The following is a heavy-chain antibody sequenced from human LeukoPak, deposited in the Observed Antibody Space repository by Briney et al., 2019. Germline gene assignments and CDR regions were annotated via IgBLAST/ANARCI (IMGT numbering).Heavy chain of an antibody. CDR3: ARGGVAGTSSYFQH. CDR1: GGTFSSYA. V-gene: IGHV1-69*13. J-gene: IGHJ1*01. Sequence: SVKVSCKASGGTFSSYAISWVRQAPGQGLEWMGGIIPIFGTANYAQKFQGRVTITADESTSTAYMELSSLRSEDTAVYYCARGGVAGTSSYFQHWGQGTQVTVSS. CDR2: IIPIFGTA. D-gene: IGHD6-19*01.